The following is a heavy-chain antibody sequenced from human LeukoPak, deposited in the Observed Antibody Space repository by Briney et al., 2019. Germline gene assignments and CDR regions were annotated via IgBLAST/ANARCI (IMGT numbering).Heavy chain of an antibody. CDR2: INTNTGNP. V-gene: IGHV7-4-1*02. D-gene: IGHD3-16*01. CDR1: GYTFTSYA. Sequence: GASVKVSCKASGYTFTSYAMNWVRQTPGQGLEWMGWINTNTGNPTYAQGFTGRFVFSLDTSVSTAYLQISSLKAEDTAVYYCARDGVYDYVWGSYDYWGQGTLVTVSS. CDR3: ARDGVYDYVWGSYDY. J-gene: IGHJ4*02.